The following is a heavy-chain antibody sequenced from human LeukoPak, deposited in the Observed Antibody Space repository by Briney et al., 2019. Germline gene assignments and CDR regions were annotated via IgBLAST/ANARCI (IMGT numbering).Heavy chain of an antibody. V-gene: IGHV3-30*04. CDR2: ISYDGSNE. CDR1: GFTFSSYV. CDR3: ARDRIQLWSKYYYYYMDV. J-gene: IGHJ6*03. Sequence: GGSLRLSCAASGFTFSSYVMRWVRQAPGKGLEWVAIISYDGSNEYYADSVKGRFTISRDNSKNTLYLQMNSLRAADTAVYYCARDRIQLWSKYYYYYMDVWGKGTTVTVSS. D-gene: IGHD5-18*01.